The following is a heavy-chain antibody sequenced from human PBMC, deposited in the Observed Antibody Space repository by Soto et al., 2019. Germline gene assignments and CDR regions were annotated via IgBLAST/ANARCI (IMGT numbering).Heavy chain of an antibody. CDR1: GYSISTGFN. V-gene: IGHV4-38-2*01. CDR3: ARTLSGFTYGSRQFYFDY. D-gene: IGHD3-10*01. J-gene: IGHJ4*02. CDR2: IYHSGST. Sequence: SETLSLTCAVSGYSISTGFNWAWIRQPPGKGLEWIGSIYHSGSTYYNLSLKSRVTISSDASKNQISLKLSSVTAADTAVYYCARTLSGFTYGSRQFYFDYWGQGTLVTVSS.